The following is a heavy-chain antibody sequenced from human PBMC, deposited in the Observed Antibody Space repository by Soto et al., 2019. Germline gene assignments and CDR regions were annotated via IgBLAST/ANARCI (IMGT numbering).Heavy chain of an antibody. CDR2: ISYDGSNK. J-gene: IGHJ6*02. CDR3: ARDHALTTVTTFEPYYYYGMDV. D-gene: IGHD4-4*01. Sequence: HPGGSLRLSCAASGFTFSSYAMHWVRQAPGKGLEWVAVISYDGSNKYYADSVKGRFTISRHNSKNTLYQQMNSLRAEDTAVYYCARDHALTTVTTFEPYYYYGMDVWGQGTTVTVSS. V-gene: IGHV3-30-3*01. CDR1: GFTFSSYA.